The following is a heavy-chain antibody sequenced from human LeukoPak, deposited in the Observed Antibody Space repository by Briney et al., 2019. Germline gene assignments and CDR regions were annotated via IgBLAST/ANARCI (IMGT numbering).Heavy chain of an antibody. Sequence: SETLSLTCTVSGDSISTSSYYWGWIRQPPGKGLEWIGSIYYSGSTYYNPSLKSRVTISVGTSKNQFSLKLSSVTAADTAVYYCARRKGMVRGAIGYYMDVWGKGTTVTISS. CDR2: IYYSGST. V-gene: IGHV4-39*01. CDR1: GDSISTSSYY. J-gene: IGHJ6*03. D-gene: IGHD3-10*01. CDR3: ARRKGMVRGAIGYYMDV.